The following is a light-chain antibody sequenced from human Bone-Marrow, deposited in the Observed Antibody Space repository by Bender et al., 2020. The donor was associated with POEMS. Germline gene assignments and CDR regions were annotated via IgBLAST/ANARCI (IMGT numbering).Light chain of an antibody. CDR2: GYN. Sequence: QSVLTQPPSVSGAPGQRVTISCTGSSSNTGSGYDINWYQHLPGTAPKLLIYGYNNRPSGVPERFSGSKSGASASLAISGLRSEDETDYSCAAWDDSLSAWVFGGGTKLTVL. V-gene: IGLV1-50*01. J-gene: IGLJ3*02. CDR3: AAWDDSLSAWV. CDR1: SSNTGSGYD.